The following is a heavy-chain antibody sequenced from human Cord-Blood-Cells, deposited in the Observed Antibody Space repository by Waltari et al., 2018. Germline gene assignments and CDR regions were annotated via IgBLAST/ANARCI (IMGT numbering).Heavy chain of an antibody. J-gene: IGHJ3*02. CDR2: IYSGGST. CDR1: GFTVSSSY. D-gene: IGHD3-16*01. V-gene: IGHV3-53*01. CDR3: ARDWARDAFDI. Sequence: EVQLVESGGGLIQPGGSLRLSCGASGFTVSSSYMSWVRQAPGKGLGWVSVIYSGGSTYYADSVKGRFTISRDNSKNTLYLQMNSLRAEDTAVYYCARDWARDAFDIWGQGTMVTVSS.